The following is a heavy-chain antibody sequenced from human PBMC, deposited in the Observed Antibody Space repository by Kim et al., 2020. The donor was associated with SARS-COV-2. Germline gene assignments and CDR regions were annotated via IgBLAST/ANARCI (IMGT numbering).Heavy chain of an antibody. V-gene: IGHV4-59*01. Sequence: SDTLSLTCTVSGGSISSYYWSWIRQPPGKGLEWIGYIYYSWSTNYNPSLKSRVTISVDTSKNQFSLKLSSVTAADTAVYYCAREGEDSSGYYYGYWGQGTLVTVSS. CDR1: GGSISSYY. J-gene: IGHJ4*02. CDR3: AREGEDSSGYYYGY. D-gene: IGHD3-22*01. CDR2: IYYSWST.